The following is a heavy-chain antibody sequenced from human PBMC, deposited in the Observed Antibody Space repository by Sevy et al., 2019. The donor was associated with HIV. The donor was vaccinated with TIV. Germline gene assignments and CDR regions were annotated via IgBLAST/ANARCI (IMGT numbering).Heavy chain of an antibody. Sequence: ASVKVSCKASGYTFTGDYLHWVRQAPGQGLEWMGRVYPNSGGTNYAQKFQGRVTMTRATSISTAYLELSRLGSDDTAVYYCARDGGGGTTNSGMDVWGQGTTVTVSS. CDR3: ARDGGGGTTNSGMDV. CDR1: GYTFTGDY. D-gene: IGHD1-7*01. V-gene: IGHV1-2*06. CDR2: VYPNSGGT. J-gene: IGHJ6*02.